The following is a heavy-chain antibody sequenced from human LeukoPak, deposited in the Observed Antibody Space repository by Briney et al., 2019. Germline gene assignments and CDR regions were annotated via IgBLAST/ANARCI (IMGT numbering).Heavy chain of an antibody. D-gene: IGHD1-26*01. CDR3: ARESSQYSGSSGFDY. Sequence: ASVKVSCKAFGYTFTGYYMHWVRQAPGQGLEWTGWINPNSGGTNYAQKFHGRVTMTRDTSISTAYMELSRLRSDDTAVYYCARESSQYSGSSGFDYWGQGTLVTVSS. J-gene: IGHJ4*02. CDR2: INPNSGGT. V-gene: IGHV1-2*02. CDR1: GYTFTGYY.